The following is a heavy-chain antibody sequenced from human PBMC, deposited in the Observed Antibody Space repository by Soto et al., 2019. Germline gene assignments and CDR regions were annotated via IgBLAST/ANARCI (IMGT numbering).Heavy chain of an antibody. CDR1: AFTFSSYA. CDR2: VSGSGDST. CDR3: AKGRASDCPGCTQDY. J-gene: IGHJ4*02. Sequence: EVQLLESGGGLAQPGGSLRLSCAAAAFTFSSYAMSWVRQAPGKGLEWVSGVSGSGDSTYYADSVKGRFTISRDNSKNTLYLQMNSLRAEDTAVYYCAKGRASDCPGCTQDYWGQGTLVTVSS. D-gene: IGHD2-21*02. V-gene: IGHV3-23*01.